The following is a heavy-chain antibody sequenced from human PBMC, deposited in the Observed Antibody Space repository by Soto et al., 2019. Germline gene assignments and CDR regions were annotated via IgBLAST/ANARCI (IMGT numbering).Heavy chain of an antibody. V-gene: IGHV1-69*02. D-gene: IGHD3-9*01. Sequence: ASVKVSCKASGGTFSSYTISWVRQAPGQGLEWMGRIIPILGIANYAQKFQGRVTITADKSTSTAYMELSSLRSEDTAVYYCARSFSRVLRYFDWFPGYYYGMDVWGQGTTVTVSS. CDR2: IIPILGIA. CDR1: GGTFSSYT. CDR3: ARSFSRVLRYFDWFPGYYYGMDV. J-gene: IGHJ6*02.